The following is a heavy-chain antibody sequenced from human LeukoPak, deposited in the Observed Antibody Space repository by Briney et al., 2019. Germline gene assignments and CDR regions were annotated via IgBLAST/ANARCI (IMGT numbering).Heavy chain of an antibody. J-gene: IGHJ6*03. CDR2: ISSSGSTI. D-gene: IGHD4-17*01. CDR3: ARRIGVTTAPPANMDV. Sequence: GGSLRLSCAASGFTFSSYEMNWVRQAPGKGLEWVSYISSSGSTIYYADSVKGRFTISRDNAKNSLYLQMNSLRAEDTAVYYCARRIGVTTAPPANMDVWGKGTTVTVSS. CDR1: GFTFSSYE. V-gene: IGHV3-48*03.